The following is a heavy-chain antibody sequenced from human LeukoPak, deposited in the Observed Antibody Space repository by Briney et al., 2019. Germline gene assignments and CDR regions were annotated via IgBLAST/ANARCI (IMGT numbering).Heavy chain of an antibody. D-gene: IGHD1-26*01. CDR3: ARGQSGSYDY. CDR1: GFSFSTYG. Sequence: GRSLRLSCVASGFSFSTYGMHWVRQAPGKGPEWVAVIWYDGSNKKYVDSVKGRFTISRDNAKNSLYLQMNGLRAEDTAVYYCARGQSGSYDYWGQGTLVTVSS. J-gene: IGHJ4*02. CDR2: IWYDGSNK. V-gene: IGHV3-33*01.